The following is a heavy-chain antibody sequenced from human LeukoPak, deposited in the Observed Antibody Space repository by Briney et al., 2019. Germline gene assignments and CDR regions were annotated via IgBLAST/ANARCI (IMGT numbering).Heavy chain of an antibody. Sequence: PSETLSLTCTVSGGSISSSSYYWGWIRQPPGKGLEWIGSIYYSGSTYYNPSLKSRVTISVDTSKNQFSLKLSSVTAADTAVYYCARDNGGLLWFGEPFMDVWGQGTTVTVSS. CDR1: GGSISSSSYY. J-gene: IGHJ6*02. CDR2: IYYSGST. CDR3: ARDNGGLLWFGEPFMDV. V-gene: IGHV4-39*07. D-gene: IGHD3-10*01.